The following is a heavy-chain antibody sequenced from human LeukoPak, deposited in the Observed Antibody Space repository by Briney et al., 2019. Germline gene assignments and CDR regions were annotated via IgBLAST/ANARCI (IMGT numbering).Heavy chain of an antibody. CDR2: INHSGST. CDR3: AREGLTARRFDY. Sequence: SETLSLTCAVYGGSFSGYYWSWIRQPPGKGLEWIGEINHSGSTNYNPSLKSRVTISVDTSKNQFSLKLSSVTAADTAVYYCAREGLTARRFDYWGQGTLVTVSS. J-gene: IGHJ4*02. V-gene: IGHV4-34*01. CDR1: GGSFSGYY. D-gene: IGHD2-21*01.